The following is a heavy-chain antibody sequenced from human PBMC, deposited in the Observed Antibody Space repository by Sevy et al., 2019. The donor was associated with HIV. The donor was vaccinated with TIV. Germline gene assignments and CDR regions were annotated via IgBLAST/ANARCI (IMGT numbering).Heavy chain of an antibody. CDR1: GSTLTRLA. CDR3: ATTKVYYDSSGSPFDD. Sequence: ASVKVSCKVSGSTLTRLAIHWVRQAPGKGPEWMGSFDPEDGETIYSQKFQGRVTMTEDTSTDTGYMELSSLRSEDTAVYYCATTKVYYDSSGSPFDDWGQGTLVTVSS. D-gene: IGHD3-22*01. J-gene: IGHJ4*02. V-gene: IGHV1-24*01. CDR2: FDPEDGET.